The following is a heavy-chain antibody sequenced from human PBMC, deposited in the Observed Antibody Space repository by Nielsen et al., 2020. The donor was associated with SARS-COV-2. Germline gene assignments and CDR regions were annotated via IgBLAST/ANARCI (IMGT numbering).Heavy chain of an antibody. J-gene: IGHJ5*02. D-gene: IGHD6-6*01. Sequence: ASVKVSCKASGYTFTGYYMHWVRQAPGQGLEWMGWINPNSGGTNYAQKFQGRVTITADESTSTAYMELSSLRSEDTAVYYCARGLAARPWGQGTLVTVSS. V-gene: IGHV1-2*02. CDR3: ARGLAARP. CDR1: GYTFTGYY. CDR2: INPNSGGT.